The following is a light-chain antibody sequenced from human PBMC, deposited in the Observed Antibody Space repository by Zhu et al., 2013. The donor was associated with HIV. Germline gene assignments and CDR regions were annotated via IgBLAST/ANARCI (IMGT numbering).Light chain of an antibody. CDR2: DDS. CDR1: NIGSKS. V-gene: IGLV3-21*01. CDR3: QAWDSDKT. Sequence: SYELTQPPSVSVAPGKTARIPCGGNNIGSKSVHWYQQKPGQAPVLVVYDDSDRPSGIPERFAASNSGNTATLIISGAQGMDEADYFCQAWDSDKTFGGGTKLTVL. J-gene: IGLJ2*01.